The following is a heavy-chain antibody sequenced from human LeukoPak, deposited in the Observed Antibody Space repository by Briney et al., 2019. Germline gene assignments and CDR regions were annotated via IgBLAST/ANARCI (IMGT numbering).Heavy chain of an antibody. V-gene: IGHV3-23*01. Sequence: PGGSLRLSCAASGLTFSEYAMSWVRQVPGMGLEWVSTIGVSGGSTNYADSVRGRFTISRDNSKNTLYLQINSLRADDTAVYYCAKGRVGTNGVLEHWGQGTLVIVSS. J-gene: IGHJ1*01. CDR2: IGVSGGST. CDR1: GLTFSEYA. CDR3: AKGRVGTNGVLEH. D-gene: IGHD1-26*01.